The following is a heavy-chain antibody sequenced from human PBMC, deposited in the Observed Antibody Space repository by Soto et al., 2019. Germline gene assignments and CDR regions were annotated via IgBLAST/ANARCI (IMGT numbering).Heavy chain of an antibody. D-gene: IGHD5-12*01. J-gene: IGHJ4*02. CDR2: ISAYNGNT. Sequence: GAPVKVSCKAPGYTFSSHCISWVRQAPGQGLEWMGWISAYNGNTNYAQKLQGRVTMTTDTSTSTAYMELRSLRSDDTAVYYCARPSRGGYSGNVDYWGQGTLVTVSS. CDR1: GYTFSSHC. V-gene: IGHV1-18*01. CDR3: ARPSRGGYSGNVDY.